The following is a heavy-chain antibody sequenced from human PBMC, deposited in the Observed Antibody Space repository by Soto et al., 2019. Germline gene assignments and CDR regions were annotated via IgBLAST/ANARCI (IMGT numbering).Heavy chain of an antibody. D-gene: IGHD3-22*01. Sequence: SETLSLTCAVYGGSFSGYYWSWIRQPPGEGLEWIGEINHSGSTNYNPSLKSRVTISVDTSKNQFSLKLSSVTAADTAVYYCARGGRGIVVAYYYYYGMDVWGQGTTVTVSS. CDR2: INHSGST. V-gene: IGHV4-34*01. CDR3: ARGGRGIVVAYYYYYGMDV. CDR1: GGSFSGYY. J-gene: IGHJ6*02.